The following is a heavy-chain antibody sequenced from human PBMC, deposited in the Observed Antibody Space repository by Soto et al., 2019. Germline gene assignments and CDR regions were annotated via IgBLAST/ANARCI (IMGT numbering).Heavy chain of an antibody. CDR1: GFTFDDYA. CDR2: IGTTTGDM. CDR3: AKRSPSGTYYFDY. V-gene: IGHV3-23*01. Sequence: GGSLRLSCAASGFTFDDYAMHWVRQVPGKGLEWVSSIGTTTGDMLYADSVKGRFTISRDNSRNTLYLQMNSLRTEDTAIYYCAKRSPSGTYYFDYWGQGTLVTVSS. D-gene: IGHD1-26*01. J-gene: IGHJ4*02.